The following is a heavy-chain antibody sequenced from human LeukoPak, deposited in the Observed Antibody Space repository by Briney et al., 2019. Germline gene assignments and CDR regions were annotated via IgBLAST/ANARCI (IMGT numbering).Heavy chain of an antibody. Sequence: SETLSLTCTVSGGSISGSSYFWGWIRQPPGKGLEYIGSIYYSGSTNYNPSLKSRVTMSVDTSKNQFSLRLSSVAAADTAVYYCARDSSTYRSFDYWGQGTLVTVSS. CDR2: IYYSGST. V-gene: IGHV4-39*07. J-gene: IGHJ4*02. CDR3: ARDSSTYRSFDY. CDR1: GGSISGSSYF.